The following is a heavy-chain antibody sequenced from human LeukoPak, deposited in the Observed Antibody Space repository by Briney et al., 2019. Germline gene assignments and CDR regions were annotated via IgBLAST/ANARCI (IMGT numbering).Heavy chain of an antibody. D-gene: IGHD6-25*01. CDR2: IYYSGST. CDR1: GGTIDSSGYY. J-gene: IGHJ5*02. V-gene: IGHV4-39*01. Sequence: SETLSLTCSVSGGTIDSSGYYWGWIRQPPGRGLEWIGNIYYSGSTYYSPSLKSRVTVSVDTSKNQFSLKLSSVTAADTAVYYCARQSTIAAARIDPWGQGTLVTVSS. CDR3: ARQSTIAAARIDP.